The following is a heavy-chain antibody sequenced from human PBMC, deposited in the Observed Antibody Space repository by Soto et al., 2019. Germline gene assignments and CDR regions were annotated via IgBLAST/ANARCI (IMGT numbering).Heavy chain of an antibody. D-gene: IGHD3-22*01. CDR2: ISSSSSYI. CDR3: AARVVVITEGAFDI. J-gene: IGHJ3*02. Sequence: VGSLRLSCAASGFTFSSYSMNWVRQAPGKGLEWVSSISSSSSYIYYADSVKGRFTISRDNAKNSLYLQMNSLRAEDTAVYYCAARVVVITEGAFDIWGQGTMVTVSS. V-gene: IGHV3-21*01. CDR1: GFTFSSYS.